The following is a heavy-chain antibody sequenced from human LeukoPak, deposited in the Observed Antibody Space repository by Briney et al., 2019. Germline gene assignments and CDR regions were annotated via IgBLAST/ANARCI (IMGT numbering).Heavy chain of an antibody. Sequence: SVKVSCKASGGTFSSYAISWVRQAPGQGLEWMGGIIPIFGTANYAQRFQGRVTITADESTSTAYMELSSLRSEDTAVYYCARGYSSSTGGAFDIWGQGTMVTVSS. CDR2: IIPIFGTA. J-gene: IGHJ3*02. D-gene: IGHD6-6*01. CDR3: ARGYSSSTGGAFDI. V-gene: IGHV1-69*13. CDR1: GGTFSSYA.